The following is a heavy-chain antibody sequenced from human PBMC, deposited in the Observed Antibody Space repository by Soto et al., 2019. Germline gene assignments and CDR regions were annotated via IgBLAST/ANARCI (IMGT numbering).Heavy chain of an antibody. CDR3: AREDADSGYDQGRYYYYYGMDV. J-gene: IGHJ6*02. Sequence: PGGSLRLSCAASGFTFSSYWMHWVRQAPGKGLVWVSRINSDGSSTSYADSVKGRFTISRDNAKNTLYLQMNSLRAEDTAVYYCAREDADSGYDQGRYYYYYGMDVWGQGTTVTVSS. V-gene: IGHV3-74*01. D-gene: IGHD5-12*01. CDR2: INSDGSST. CDR1: GFTFSSYW.